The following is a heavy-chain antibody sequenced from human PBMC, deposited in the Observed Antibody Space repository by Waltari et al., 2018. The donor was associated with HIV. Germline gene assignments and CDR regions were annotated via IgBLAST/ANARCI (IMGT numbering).Heavy chain of an antibody. Sequence: EVQLVESGGGLVQPGGSLRLSCAVSGFSFSSYWRSWVRRAPGKGLEWVANIKQDGSEKYYVDSVKGRFNISRDNAKNSLYLQMNSLRDEDTAVYYCARDPGGADAFDFWGQGTMVTVSS. CDR2: IKQDGSEK. CDR3: ARDPGGADAFDF. CDR1: GFSFSSYW. J-gene: IGHJ3*01. D-gene: IGHD3-16*01. V-gene: IGHV3-7*01.